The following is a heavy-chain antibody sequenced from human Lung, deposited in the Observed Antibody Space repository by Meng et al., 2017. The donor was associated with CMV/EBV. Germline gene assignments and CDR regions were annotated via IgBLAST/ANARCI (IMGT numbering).Heavy chain of an antibody. V-gene: IGHV1-18*01. Sequence: ASXXVSXKASGYIFTKHGVNWMRQAPGQGPEWMGWISAYNGDTMYAPKVQGRVTMTTDTSTSTAYMELRGLRSDDTAVYYCARDAGTIAVSGIGDYWGQGPLVTVSS. CDR3: ARDAGTIAVSGIGDY. D-gene: IGHD6-19*01. CDR2: ISAYNGDT. CDR1: GYIFTKHG. J-gene: IGHJ4*02.